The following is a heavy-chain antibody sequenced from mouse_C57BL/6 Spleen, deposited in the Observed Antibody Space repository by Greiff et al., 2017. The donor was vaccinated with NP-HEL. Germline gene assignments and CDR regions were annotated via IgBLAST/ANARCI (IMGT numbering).Heavy chain of an antibody. CDR3: ARRGHYYGSSYYYFDY. CDR1: GYTFTSYW. Sequence: VQLQQPGAELVKPGASVKLSCKASGYTFTSYWMQWVKQRPGQGLEWIGEIDPSDSYTNYNQKFKGKATLTVDTSSSTAYMQLSSLTSEDSAVYYCARRGHYYGSSYYYFDYWGQGTTLTVSS. V-gene: IGHV1-50*01. CDR2: IDPSDSYT. J-gene: IGHJ2*01. D-gene: IGHD1-1*01.